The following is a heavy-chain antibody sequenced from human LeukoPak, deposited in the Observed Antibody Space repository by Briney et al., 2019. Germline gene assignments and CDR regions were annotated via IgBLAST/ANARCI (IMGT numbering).Heavy chain of an antibody. CDR3: ARGSSGPFENYFDY. CDR2: ISGSGGST. V-gene: IGHV3-23*01. J-gene: IGHJ4*02. CDR1: GFTFSSYA. Sequence: GGSLRLSCAASGFTFSSYAMSWVRQAPGKGLEWVSAISGSGGSTYYADSVKGRFTISRDNSKNTLYLQMNSLRVEDTAVYYCARGSSGPFENYFDYWGRGTLVTVSS. D-gene: IGHD2-15*01.